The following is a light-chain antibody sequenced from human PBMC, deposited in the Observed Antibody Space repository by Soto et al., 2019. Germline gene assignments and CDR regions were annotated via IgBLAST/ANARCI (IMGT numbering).Light chain of an antibody. Sequence: DIQMTQSPSSLSASVGDRVTITCQASQDITNYLNWYQQKPGRAPRLLIYDASSLETGVPSRFSGSGSGTDFTLTISSLQPEDVATYYCQHYDHLPITFGQGTRLEIK. V-gene: IGKV1-33*01. J-gene: IGKJ5*01. CDR3: QHYDHLPIT. CDR2: DAS. CDR1: QDITNY.